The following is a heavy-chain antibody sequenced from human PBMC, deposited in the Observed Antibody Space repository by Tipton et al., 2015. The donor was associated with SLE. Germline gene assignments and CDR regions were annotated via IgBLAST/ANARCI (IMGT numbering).Heavy chain of an antibody. CDR2: LYYSGST. D-gene: IGHD1-1*01. V-gene: IGHV4-59*11. CDR3: ARGEPEGLTTNTFDI. Sequence: LRLSCTVSGTSIDSHYWAWIRQSPGKGLEWIGYLYYSGSTNYNPSLKSRVTISVDTSKNQVSLNLASVTAADAAVYYCARGEPEGLTTNTFDIWGQGTEVTVAS. J-gene: IGHJ3*02. CDR1: GTSIDSHY.